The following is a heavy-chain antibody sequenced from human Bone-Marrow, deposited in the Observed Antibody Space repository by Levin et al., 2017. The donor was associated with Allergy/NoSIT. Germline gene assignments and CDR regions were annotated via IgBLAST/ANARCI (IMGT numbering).Heavy chain of an antibody. Sequence: GGSLRLSCEASGITLSRYWMHWVRQASGKGLVWVSRITSDGTDTAYADSVKGRFTISRDNAKNTVYLQMNSLRAEDTAIYTCATYDSRGLSTGYWGQGTLVTVSS. V-gene: IGHV3-74*01. D-gene: IGHD3-22*01. J-gene: IGHJ4*02. CDR1: GITLSRYW. CDR3: ATYDSRGLSTGY. CDR2: ITSDGTDT.